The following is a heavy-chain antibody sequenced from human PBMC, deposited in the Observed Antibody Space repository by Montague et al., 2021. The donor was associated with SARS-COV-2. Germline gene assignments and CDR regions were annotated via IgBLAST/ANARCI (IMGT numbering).Heavy chain of an antibody. Sequence: SLRLSCAASGFTFSDYYMNWIRQAPGKGLEWISYISDTGSTIYYADSVKGRFAVSRDNTKNSLYQQMNSLRAEDTAVYYCAKALMTYGGNSPVDQWGQGTLVTVSS. CDR3: AKALMTYGGNSPVDQ. CDR2: ISDTGSTI. V-gene: IGHV3-11*01. D-gene: IGHD4-23*01. J-gene: IGHJ4*02. CDR1: GFTFSDYY.